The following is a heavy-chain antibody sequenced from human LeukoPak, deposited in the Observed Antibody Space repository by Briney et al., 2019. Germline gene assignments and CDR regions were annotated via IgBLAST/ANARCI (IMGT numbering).Heavy chain of an antibody. Sequence: TLSLTCTVSGGSISGYYYNWIRQPPGKALEWLARIDWDDDKYYSTSLKTRLTISKDTSKNQVVLTMTNMDPVDTATYYCARIQGIAAAEDYWGQGTLVTVSS. CDR1: GGSISGYY. J-gene: IGHJ4*02. V-gene: IGHV2-70*11. CDR3: ARIQGIAAAEDY. D-gene: IGHD6-13*01. CDR2: IDWDDDK.